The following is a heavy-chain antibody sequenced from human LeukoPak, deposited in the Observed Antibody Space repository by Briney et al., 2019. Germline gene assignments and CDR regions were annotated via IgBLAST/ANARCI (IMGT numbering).Heavy chain of an antibody. V-gene: IGHV3-23*01. CDR3: ARDQGY. Sequence: QPGASLRLSCVASGFTFTTYAMMWVRQAPGKGLEWVSAISGSGGTTYYADSVKGRFTISRDNSQNTLYLQMNILRAEDTALFYCARDQGYWGQGTLVTVSS. CDR1: GFTFTTYA. J-gene: IGHJ4*02. CDR2: ISGSGGTT.